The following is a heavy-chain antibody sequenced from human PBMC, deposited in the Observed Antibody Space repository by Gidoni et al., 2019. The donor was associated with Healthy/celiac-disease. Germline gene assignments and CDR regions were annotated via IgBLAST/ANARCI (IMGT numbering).Heavy chain of an antibody. CDR3: VKDLFTDERYFDEQIDY. CDR1: GFTFSSYA. Sequence: EVQLVESGGGLVQPGGSLRLSCSASGFTFSSYAMHWVRQAPGKGLEYVSAISSNGGSTYYADSVKGRFTISRDNSKNTLYLQMSSLRAEDTAVYYCVKDLFTDERYFDEQIDYWGQGTLVTVSS. J-gene: IGHJ4*02. V-gene: IGHV3-64D*09. D-gene: IGHD3-9*01. CDR2: ISSNGGST.